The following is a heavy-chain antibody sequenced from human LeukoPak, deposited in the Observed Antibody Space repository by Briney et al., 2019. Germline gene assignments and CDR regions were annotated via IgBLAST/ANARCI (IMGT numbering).Heavy chain of an antibody. D-gene: IGHD6-19*01. V-gene: IGHV3-9*01. Sequence: PGRSLRLPCAASGFTFDDYAMHWVRQAPGKGLEWVSGISWNSGSIGYADSVKGRFTISRDNAKNSLYLQMNSLRAEDTALYYCAKDIRSGWYAFDYWGQGTLVTVSS. CDR2: ISWNSGSI. CDR3: AKDIRSGWYAFDY. J-gene: IGHJ4*02. CDR1: GFTFDDYA.